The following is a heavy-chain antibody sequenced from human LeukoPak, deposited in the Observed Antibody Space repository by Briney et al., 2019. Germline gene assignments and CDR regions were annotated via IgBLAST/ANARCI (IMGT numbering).Heavy chain of an antibody. D-gene: IGHD3-22*01. CDR1: GFTFSSYS. Sequence: PGGSLRLSCAASGFTFSSYSMNWVRQAPGKGLEWVSPISSSSSYIYYADSVKGRFTISRDNAKNSLYLQMNSLRAEDTAVYYCARDGNYYDSSGYLDYWGQGTLVTVSS. CDR2: ISSSSSYI. V-gene: IGHV3-21*04. CDR3: ARDGNYYDSSGYLDY. J-gene: IGHJ4*02.